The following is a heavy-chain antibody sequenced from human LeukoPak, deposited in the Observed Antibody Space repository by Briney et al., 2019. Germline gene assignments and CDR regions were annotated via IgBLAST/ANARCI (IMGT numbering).Heavy chain of an antibody. D-gene: IGHD1-26*01. J-gene: IGHJ4*02. CDR1: GFTVSSYA. V-gene: IGHV3-23*01. Sequence: GGSLRLSCAASGFTVSSYAMSWVRQAPGKGLEWVSAISGSGGSTYYADSVKGRFTISRDNSKNTLYLQMNSLRAEDTAIYYCAKLPSGSGTSKVLDYWGQGTLVTVSS. CDR3: AKLPSGSGTSKVLDY. CDR2: ISGSGGST.